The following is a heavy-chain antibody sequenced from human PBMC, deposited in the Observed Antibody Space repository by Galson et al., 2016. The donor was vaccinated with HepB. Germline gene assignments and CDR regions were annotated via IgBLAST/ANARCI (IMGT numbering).Heavy chain of an antibody. Sequence: SLRLSCAASGFPFSGYSMTWVRQAPGKGLEWVAAIVGSGGDTDYAGSVEGRFPISRDNSKNTLYLQMNSLRAEDTAVYYCAKRAYISSGWFDFWGQGTVVTVSS. CDR1: GFPFSGYS. CDR2: IVGSGGDT. CDR3: AKRAYISSGWFDF. V-gene: IGHV3-23*01. D-gene: IGHD6-19*01. J-gene: IGHJ5*01.